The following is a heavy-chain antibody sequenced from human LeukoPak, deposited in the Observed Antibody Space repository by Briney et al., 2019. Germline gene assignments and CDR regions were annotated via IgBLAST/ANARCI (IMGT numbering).Heavy chain of an antibody. V-gene: IGHV3-23*01. Sequence: GGSLRLSCAASGFTFSSYAMSWVRQAPGKGLEWVSAISCSGGSTYYADSVKGRFTISRDNSKNTLYLQMNSLRAEDTAVYYCAKDGSYDSTTGEPDYWGQGTLVTVSS. J-gene: IGHJ4*02. CDR1: GFTFSSYA. CDR2: ISCSGGST. CDR3: AKDGSYDSTTGEPDY. D-gene: IGHD3-22*01.